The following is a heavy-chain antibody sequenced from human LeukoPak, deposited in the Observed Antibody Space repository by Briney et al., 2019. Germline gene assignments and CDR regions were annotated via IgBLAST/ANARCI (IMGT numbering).Heavy chain of an antibody. CDR1: GFTFSSYS. J-gene: IGHJ4*02. V-gene: IGHV3-48*04. Sequence: PGGSLRLSCAASGFTFSSYSMNWVRQAPGKGLEWVSYISNSSGTIYYADSVKGRFTMPRDNTKNSLYLQMNSLRAEDTAVYYCVRDLRQWLRFSFFDSWGQGTLVTVSS. CDR3: VRDLRQWLRFSFFDS. D-gene: IGHD5-12*01. CDR2: ISNSSGTI.